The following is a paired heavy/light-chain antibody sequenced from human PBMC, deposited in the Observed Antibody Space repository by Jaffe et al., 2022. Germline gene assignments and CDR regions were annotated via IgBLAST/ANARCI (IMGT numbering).Light chain of an antibody. V-gene: IGKV4-1*01. J-gene: IGKJ1*01. CDR3: HQYYSTPQT. CDR1: QSVLYSSNNKNY. Sequence: DIVMTQSPDSLAVSLGERATINCKSSQSVLYSSNNKNYLAWYQRKPGQPPKLLIYWASTRESGVPDRFSGSGSGTDFTLTISSLQAEDVAVYYCHQYYSTPQTFGQGTKVEIK. CDR2: WAS.
Heavy chain of an antibody. CDR3: ARSGGGGYGSFDS. CDR2: INAGNGNT. Sequence: QVQLVQSGAEVKEPGASVKASCKTSGYTFTAYAMHWVRQAPGQGLEWMGWINAGNGNTKYSQKLQGRVTITINTSASTAYMELSSLRSEDTAVYYCARSGGGGYGSFDSWGQGTLVTVSS. CDR1: GYTFTAYA. D-gene: IGHD5-12*01. V-gene: IGHV1-3*01. J-gene: IGHJ4*02.